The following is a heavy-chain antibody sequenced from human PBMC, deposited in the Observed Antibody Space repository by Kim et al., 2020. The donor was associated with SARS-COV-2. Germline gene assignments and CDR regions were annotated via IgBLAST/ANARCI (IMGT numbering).Heavy chain of an antibody. Sequence: GGSLRLSCAASGFIFDSFAMSWVRQAPGKGLEWVSTISRTATTTYYTDSVKGRFTISRDNSKNTLYLQVNSLRAEDTAVYYCTKHAVRGASYFDYWGQGT. J-gene: IGHJ4*02. V-gene: IGHV3-23*01. CDR1: GFIFDSFA. CDR3: TKHAVRGASYFDY. CDR2: ISRTATTT. D-gene: IGHD3-10*01.